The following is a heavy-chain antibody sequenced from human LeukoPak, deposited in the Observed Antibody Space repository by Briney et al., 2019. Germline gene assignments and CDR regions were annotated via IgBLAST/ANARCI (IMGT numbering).Heavy chain of an antibody. V-gene: IGHV1-69*05. CDR2: IIPIFGTA. J-gene: IGHJ4*02. CDR1: GGTFISYA. CDR3: AREDIDTAMGCIDY. D-gene: IGHD5-18*01. Sequence: SVKVSCKASGGTFISYAISWVRRAPGQGLEWMGRIIPIFGTANYAQKFQGRVTITTDESTSTDYMELSSLRSEDTAVYYCAREDIDTAMGCIDYWGQGTLVTVSS.